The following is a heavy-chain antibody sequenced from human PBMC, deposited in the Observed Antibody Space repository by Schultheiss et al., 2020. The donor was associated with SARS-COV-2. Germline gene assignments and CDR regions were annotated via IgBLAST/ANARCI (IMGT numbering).Heavy chain of an antibody. CDR2: IKQDGSEK. CDR3: AQQSGSSWPFDY. CDR1: GFTFSDYY. V-gene: IGHV3-7*01. J-gene: IGHJ4*02. Sequence: GGSLRLSCAASGFTFSDYYMSWVRQAPGKGLEWVANIKQDGSEKYYADSVKGRFTISRDNSKNTLYLQMNSLRAEDTAVYYCAQQSGSSWPFDYWGQGTLVTVSS. D-gene: IGHD6-13*01.